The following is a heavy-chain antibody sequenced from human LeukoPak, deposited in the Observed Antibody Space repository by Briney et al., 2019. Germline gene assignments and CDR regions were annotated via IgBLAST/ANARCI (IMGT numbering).Heavy chain of an antibody. Sequence: GGSLRLSCATSGFTFSDHSINWVRQAPGKGLGWVSYISGSSNYIYYADSVKGRFTISRDHAKNSVYLQMNGLRAEDTAVYFCAREPSGWYVDYWGQGTLVTVSS. J-gene: IGHJ4*02. V-gene: IGHV3-21*01. CDR2: ISGSSNYI. CDR3: AREPSGWYVDY. D-gene: IGHD6-19*01. CDR1: GFTFSDHS.